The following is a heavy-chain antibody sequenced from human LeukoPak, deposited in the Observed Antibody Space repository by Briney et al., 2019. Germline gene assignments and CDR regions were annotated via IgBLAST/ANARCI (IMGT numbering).Heavy chain of an antibody. CDR1: GGSISSGDHY. CDR2: IYYTGNT. Sequence: SETLSPTCTVSGGSISSGDHYWSWIRQPPGKGLEWIGYIYYTGNTYYNPSLKSRVTISVVTSKNQFSLRLSSVTAADTAVYYCARYYYGSGSFEVEFDPWGQGTLVTVSS. D-gene: IGHD3-10*01. CDR3: ARYYYGSGSFEVEFDP. J-gene: IGHJ5*02. V-gene: IGHV4-30-4*01.